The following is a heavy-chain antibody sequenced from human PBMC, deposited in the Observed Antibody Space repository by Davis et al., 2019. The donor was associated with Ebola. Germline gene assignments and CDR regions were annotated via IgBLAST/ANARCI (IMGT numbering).Heavy chain of an antibody. J-gene: IGHJ3*02. CDR2: IYTGDSDT. Sequence: QVSCKDSGNSFTSHWIGWVRQMPGKGLDWMGIIYTGDSDTRYSPSFRGQVTISADKSMKTAFLQWSSLKASDSGMYYCASLRRTITGMDDGFDIWGQGTMVTVSS. V-gene: IGHV5-51*01. D-gene: IGHD5-24*01. CDR3: ASLRRTITGMDDGFDI. CDR1: GNSFTSHW.